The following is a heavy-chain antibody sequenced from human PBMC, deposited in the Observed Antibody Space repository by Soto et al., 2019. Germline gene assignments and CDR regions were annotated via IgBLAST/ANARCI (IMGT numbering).Heavy chain of an antibody. J-gene: IGHJ6*02. V-gene: IGHV4-59*01. CDR2: IYYSGST. D-gene: IGHD6-19*01. CDR3: ARVTAVAGGMAV. Sequence: SETLSLTCTVSGGSISSYYWSWIRQPPGKGLEWIGYIYYSGSTNYNPSLKSRVTISVDTSKNQFSLKLSSVTAADTAVYYCARVTAVAGGMAVWGQGTTVTVSS. CDR1: GGSISSYY.